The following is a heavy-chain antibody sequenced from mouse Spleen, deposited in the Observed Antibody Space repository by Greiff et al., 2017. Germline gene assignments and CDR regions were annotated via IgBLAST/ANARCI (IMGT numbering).Heavy chain of an antibody. CDR2: IWGDGNT. Sequence: VKVVESGPGLVAPSQSLSITCTVSGFSLTGYGVNWVRQPPGKGLEWLGMIWGDGNTDYNSALKSRLSISKDNSKSQVFLKMNSLQTDDTARYYCARAYGSSYGWYFDYWGQGTTLTVSS. J-gene: IGHJ2*01. CDR1: GFSLTGYG. CDR3: ARAYGSSYGWYFDY. D-gene: IGHD1-1*01. V-gene: IGHV2-6-7*01.